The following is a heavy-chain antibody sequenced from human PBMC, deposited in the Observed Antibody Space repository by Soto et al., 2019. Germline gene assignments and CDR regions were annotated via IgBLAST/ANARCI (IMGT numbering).Heavy chain of an antibody. D-gene: IGHD6-13*01. CDR3: ARHWLAAGGFDY. CDR1: GGSISSSSYY. CDR2: IYYSGST. V-gene: IGHV4-39*01. Sequence: QLQLQESGPGLVKPSETLSLTCTVSGGSISSSSYYWGWIRQPPGKGLEWIGSIYYSGSTYYNPSLKSRVTISVDTSKNQFSLKLSSVTAADTAVYYCARHWLAAGGFDYWGQGTLVTVSS. J-gene: IGHJ4*02.